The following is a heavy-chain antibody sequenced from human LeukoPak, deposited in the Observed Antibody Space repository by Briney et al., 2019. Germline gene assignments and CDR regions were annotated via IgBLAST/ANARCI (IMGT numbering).Heavy chain of an antibody. CDR1: GFTFSNYG. J-gene: IGHJ4*02. V-gene: IGHV3-23*01. CDR2: IRGTGGTT. D-gene: IGHD3-16*01. Sequence: GGSLRLSCAASGFTFSNYGTSWVRQAPGKGLEWVSTIRGTGGTTYYADSVKGRFTISRDNSKNTLYLQMNSLRAEDTAVYFCAKDRLGGPYFFHYWGQGTLVTVSS. CDR3: AKDRLGGPYFFHY.